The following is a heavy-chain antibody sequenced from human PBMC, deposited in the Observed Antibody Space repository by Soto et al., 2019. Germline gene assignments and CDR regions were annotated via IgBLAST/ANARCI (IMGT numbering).Heavy chain of an antibody. CDR1: GGTFSSYA. CDR2: IIPIFGTA. Sequence: QVQLVQSGAEVKKPGSSVKVSCKASGGTFSSYAISWVRQAPGQGLEWMGGIIPIFGTANYAQKFQGRVTITADESTSPAYMELSSLRSEDTAVYYCAGAPYYYDSSGYPPFGYWGQGTLVTVSS. D-gene: IGHD3-22*01. CDR3: AGAPYYYDSSGYPPFGY. J-gene: IGHJ4*02. V-gene: IGHV1-69*12.